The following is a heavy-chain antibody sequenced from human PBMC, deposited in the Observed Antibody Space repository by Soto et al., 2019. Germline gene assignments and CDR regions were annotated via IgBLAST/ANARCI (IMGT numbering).Heavy chain of an antibody. D-gene: IGHD4-17*01. V-gene: IGHV3-30*18. CDR3: VKDHLMNTVTTGGY. J-gene: IGHJ4*01. CDR1: GFSLSNYG. CDR2: ISYHGRDE. Sequence: QVQLVESGGGVVHTGRSLRLSCAASGFSLSNYGMHWVRQAPGKGLEWVAVISYHGRDEYYADSVKGRFTISRDTSKNSLYLQINTLRPEYTAVYYCVKDHLMNTVTTGGYWGHVTLVTVSS.